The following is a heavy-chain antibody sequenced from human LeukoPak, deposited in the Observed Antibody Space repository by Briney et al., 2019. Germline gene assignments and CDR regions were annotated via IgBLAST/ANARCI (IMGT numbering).Heavy chain of an antibody. Sequence: GASVKVSCKASGYTFTSYDINWVRQATGQGLEWMGWMNPNSGNTGYAQKFQGRVTMTRDTSISTAYMELSRLRSDDTAVYYCARDPQEVVTRYYYYYYYMDVWGKGTTVTISS. V-gene: IGHV1-8*01. D-gene: IGHD3-16*02. CDR1: GYTFTSYD. CDR2: MNPNSGNT. CDR3: ARDPQEVVTRYYYYYYYMDV. J-gene: IGHJ6*03.